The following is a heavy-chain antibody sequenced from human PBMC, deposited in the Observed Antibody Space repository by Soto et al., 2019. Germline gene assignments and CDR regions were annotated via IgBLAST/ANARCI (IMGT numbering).Heavy chain of an antibody. V-gene: IGHV3-30-3*01. D-gene: IGHD6-19*01. CDR2: ISYDGSNK. J-gene: IGHJ4*02. CDR3: ARETYSSGWTPTFDY. CDR1: GFTFSSYA. Sequence: GGSLRLSCAASGFTFSSYAMHWVRQAPGKGLEWVAVISYDGSNKYYADSVKGRFTISRDNSKNTLYLQMNSLRAEDTAVYYCARETYSSGWTPTFDYWCQGTGVTVVS.